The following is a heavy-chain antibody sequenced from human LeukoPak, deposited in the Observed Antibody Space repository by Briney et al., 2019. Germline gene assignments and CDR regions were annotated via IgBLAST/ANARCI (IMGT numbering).Heavy chain of an antibody. CDR1: GFTFSSYG. CDR3: ARDLLLDYDLKISYPPGMDV. Sequence: PGRSLRLSCAASGFTFSSYGMHWVRQAPGKGLEWVAVIWYDGSNKYYADSVKGRFTISRDNSKNTLYLQINSLRAEDTAVYYCARDLLLDYDLKISYPPGMDVWGQGTTVTVSS. V-gene: IGHV3-33*01. CDR2: IWYDGSNK. J-gene: IGHJ6*02. D-gene: IGHD3/OR15-3a*01.